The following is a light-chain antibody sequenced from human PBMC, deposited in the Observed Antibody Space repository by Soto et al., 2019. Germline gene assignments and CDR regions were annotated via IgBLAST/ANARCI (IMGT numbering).Light chain of an antibody. CDR2: GAA. CDR3: QQYNDWLTWT. V-gene: IGKV3-15*01. CDR1: ESIGSN. J-gene: IGKJ1*01. Sequence: EIVMTQSPATLSLSPGERATLSCRASESIGSNLAWYQQKPGQAPRLLIYGAATRATAIPARFSGSGFGTEFTLTISSLQSDDSAVYYCQQYNDWLTWTFGQGTKVEIK.